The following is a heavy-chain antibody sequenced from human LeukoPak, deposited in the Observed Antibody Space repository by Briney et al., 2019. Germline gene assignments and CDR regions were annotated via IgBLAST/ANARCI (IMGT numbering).Heavy chain of an antibody. J-gene: IGHJ3*02. D-gene: IGHD3-22*01. CDR3: QSYYYDSTGAFDI. V-gene: IGHV4-59*02. CDR2: IYYSGST. CDR1: SGSVNSYY. Sequence: SETLSLTCTVSSGSVNSYYWSWIRQPPGKGLEWIGYIYYSGSTNYNPSLKSRVTISVDTSKNQFSLKLSSVTAADTAVYYCQSYYYDSTGAFDIWGQGTMVTVSS.